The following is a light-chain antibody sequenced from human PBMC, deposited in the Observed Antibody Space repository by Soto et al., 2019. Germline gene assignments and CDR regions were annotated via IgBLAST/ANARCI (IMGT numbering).Light chain of an antibody. J-gene: IGLJ2*01. Sequence: QSALTQPASVSGSPGQSITISCTGTSSDVGSYNLVSWYQQHPGKAPNLIIYEGSKRPSGVSNRFSGSKSGNAASLTISGLQAEDEADYHCCSYAGESTVTFGGGTKVTVL. CDR3: CSYAGESTVT. V-gene: IGLV2-23*01. CDR1: SSDVGSYNL. CDR2: EGS.